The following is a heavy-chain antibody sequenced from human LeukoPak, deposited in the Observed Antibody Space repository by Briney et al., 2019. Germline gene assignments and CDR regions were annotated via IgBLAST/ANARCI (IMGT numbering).Heavy chain of an antibody. CDR1: GGSISSGGYY. D-gene: IGHD6-6*01. V-gene: IGHV4-31*03. CDR3: ARRFSSSWTHYWFDP. J-gene: IGHJ5*02. CDR2: IYYSGST. Sequence: SETLSLTCTVSGGSISSGGYYWSWIRQHPGKGLEWIGYIYYSGSTYYNPSLKSRVTISVDTSKNQFSLKLSSVTAADTAVYYCARRFSSSWTHYWFDPWGQGTLVTVSS.